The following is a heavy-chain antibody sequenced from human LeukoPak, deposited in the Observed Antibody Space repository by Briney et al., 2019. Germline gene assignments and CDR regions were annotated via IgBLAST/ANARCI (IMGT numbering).Heavy chain of an antibody. Sequence: PGGSLRLSCEASGLSLSNYPMHWVRQAPGKGLEWITLITYDGAFDGGKTYYADSVKGRFTISRDNSKNTLYLQMSSLRAEDTAVYYCAKEFNRGLPDYWGQGTLVTVPS. J-gene: IGHJ4*02. CDR1: GLSLSNYP. D-gene: IGHD2-21*01. V-gene: IGHV3-30*15. CDR3: AKEFNRGLPDY. CDR2: ITYDGAFDGGKT.